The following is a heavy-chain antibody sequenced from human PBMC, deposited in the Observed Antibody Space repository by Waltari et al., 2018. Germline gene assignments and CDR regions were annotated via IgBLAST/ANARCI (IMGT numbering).Heavy chain of an antibody. V-gene: IGHV3-53*01. CDR2: IYSGGST. Sequence: AASGFTVSSNYMSWVRQAPGKGLEWVSVIYSGGSTYYADSVKGRFTISRDNSKNTLYLQMNSLRAEDTAVYYCARAPAGYYYYYYMDVWGKGTTVTVSS. CDR3: ARAPAGYYYYYYMDV. J-gene: IGHJ6*03. CDR1: GFTVSSNY.